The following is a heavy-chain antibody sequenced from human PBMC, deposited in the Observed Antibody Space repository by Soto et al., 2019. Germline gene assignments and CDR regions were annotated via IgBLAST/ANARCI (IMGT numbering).Heavy chain of an antibody. V-gene: IGHV5-51*01. J-gene: IGHJ6*02. CDR1: GYSFTSYW. CDR2: IYPGDSDT. Sequence: GESLKISCKGSGYSFTSYWIGWVRQMPGKGLEWMGIIYPGDSDTRYSPSFQGQVTISADKSISTAYLQWSSLKASDTAMYYCARQKYSSSYYYYGMDVWGQGTTVTVSS. CDR3: ARQKYSSSYYYYGMDV. D-gene: IGHD6-6*01.